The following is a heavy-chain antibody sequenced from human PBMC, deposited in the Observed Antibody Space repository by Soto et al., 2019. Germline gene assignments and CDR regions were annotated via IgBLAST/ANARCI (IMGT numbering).Heavy chain of an antibody. V-gene: IGHV3-33*01. D-gene: IGHD2-2*01. Sequence: QVQLVESGGGVVQPGRSLRLSCAASGFTFSSYGMHWVRQAPGKGLEWVAVIWYDGSNKYYADSVKGRFTISRDNSKHTLYLQMNSLRAEDTAVYYCARVDQKGVPPVRHNALRYFDLWGRGTLVTVSS. CDR2: IWYDGSNK. CDR1: GFTFSSYG. J-gene: IGHJ2*01. CDR3: ARVDQKGVPPVRHNALRYFDL.